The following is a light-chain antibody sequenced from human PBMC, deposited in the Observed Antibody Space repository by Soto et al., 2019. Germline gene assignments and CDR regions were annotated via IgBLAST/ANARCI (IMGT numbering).Light chain of an antibody. V-gene: IGKV3-20*01. CDR2: DAS. Sequence: VLTHAPGTPSLSPGERATLSCRASQSVGSNKLAWYQQKRGQAPRFLMYDASTRATGIPDRFSGSGSGTDFTLTISRLEPEDFAVYYCQQYGSTPLTFGGGTKVDIK. CDR3: QQYGSTPLT. CDR1: QSVGSNK. J-gene: IGKJ4*01.